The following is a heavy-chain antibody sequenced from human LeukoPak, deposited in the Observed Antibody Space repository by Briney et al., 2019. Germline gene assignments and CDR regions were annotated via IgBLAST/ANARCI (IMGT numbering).Heavy chain of an antibody. CDR2: ISSGSTYI. D-gene: IGHD5-18*01. CDR1: GFTFSSYS. Sequence: GGSLRLSCAASGFTFSSYSMNWVRQAPGKGLEWVSSISSGSTYIYYADSVKGRFTISRDNTKNSLYLQMNSLRAEDTAVYYCGRDTVGYGGAFDIWGQGTMVTVSS. V-gene: IGHV3-21*01. CDR3: GRDTVGYGGAFDI. J-gene: IGHJ3*02.